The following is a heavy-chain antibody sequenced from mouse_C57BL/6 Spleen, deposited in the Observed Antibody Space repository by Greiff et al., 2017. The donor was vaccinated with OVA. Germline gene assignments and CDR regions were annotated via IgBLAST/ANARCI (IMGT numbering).Heavy chain of an antibody. V-gene: IGHV1-55*01. D-gene: IGHD1-1*01. Sequence: QVQLQQPGAELVKPGASVKMSCKASGYTFTSYWITWVKQRPGQGLEWIGDIYPSSGSTNYNEKFKSKATLTVDTSSSTAYMQLSSLTSEDSAVYYCAREEVNYYGSVYWGQGTLVTVSA. CDR3: AREEVNYYGSVY. CDR2: IYPSSGST. CDR1: GYTFTSYW. J-gene: IGHJ3*01.